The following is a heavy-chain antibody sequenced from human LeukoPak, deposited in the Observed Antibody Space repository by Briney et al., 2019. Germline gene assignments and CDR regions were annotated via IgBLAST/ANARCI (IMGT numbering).Heavy chain of an antibody. CDR3: AKETVAAPPIDY. J-gene: IGHJ4*02. CDR1: GFTFSSYG. D-gene: IGHD2-15*01. V-gene: IGHV3-23*01. CDR2: ISGSAYST. Sequence: GGSLRLSCAASGFTFSSYGMSWVRQAPGKGLEWVSAISGSAYSTYYADSVKGRFTISRDNSKNTLYLQINSLRAEDTAVYYCAKETVAAPPIDYWGQGTLVTVSS.